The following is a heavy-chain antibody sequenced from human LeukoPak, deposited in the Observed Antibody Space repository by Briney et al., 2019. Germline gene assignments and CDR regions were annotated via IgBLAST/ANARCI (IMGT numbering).Heavy chain of an antibody. D-gene: IGHD2-21*01. J-gene: IGHJ5*02. V-gene: IGHV4-34*01. CDR3: ARSAAVDSFSSLVRRVYWFDP. CDR2: INHSGST. CDR1: GGSFSGYY. Sequence: SETLSLTCAVYGGSFSGYYWSWIRQPPGKGLEWIGEINHSGSTNYNPSLKGRVTISVDTSKNQFSLKLSSVTAADTAVYYCARSAAVDSFSSLVRRVYWFDPWGQGTQVTVSS.